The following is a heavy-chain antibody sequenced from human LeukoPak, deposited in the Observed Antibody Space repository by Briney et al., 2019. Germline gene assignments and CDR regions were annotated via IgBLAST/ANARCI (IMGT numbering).Heavy chain of an antibody. Sequence: ASVKVSCKASGYTFTSYGISWVRQAPGQGLEWMGWISAYNGNTNYAQKLQGRVTMTRDTSTTTVYMELSSLRSEDTAVYYCARARLPIVVVPSASQDPVDYWGQGTLVTVSS. CDR3: ARARLPIVVVPSASQDPVDY. CDR2: ISAYNGNT. CDR1: GYTFTSYG. J-gene: IGHJ4*02. D-gene: IGHD2-2*01. V-gene: IGHV1-18*01.